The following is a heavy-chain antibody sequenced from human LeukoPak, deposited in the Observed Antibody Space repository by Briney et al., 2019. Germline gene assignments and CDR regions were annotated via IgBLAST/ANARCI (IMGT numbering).Heavy chain of an antibody. Sequence: SVKVSCKASGGTFSSYAISWVRQAPGQGLEWMGGIIPIFGTANYAQKFQGRVTITADESTSTAYMELSSLRSEDTAVYYCARGGVTMAKHYYYYYYMDVWGKGTTVTISS. CDR1: GGTFSSYA. CDR2: IIPIFGTA. V-gene: IGHV1-69*13. J-gene: IGHJ6*03. D-gene: IGHD4/OR15-4a*01. CDR3: ARGGVTMAKHYYYYYYMDV.